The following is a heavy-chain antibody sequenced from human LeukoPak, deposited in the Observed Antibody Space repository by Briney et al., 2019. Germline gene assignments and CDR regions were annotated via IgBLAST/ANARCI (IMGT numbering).Heavy chain of an antibody. V-gene: IGHV3-23*01. CDR1: GFTFSSYA. CDR2: ISGSGGST. D-gene: IGHD3-10*01. Sequence: GGSLRLSCAASGFTFSSYAMSWVRQAPGKGLEWVSAISGSGGSTYYADSVKGRFTISRDHSKNTLYLQMNSLRAEDTAVYYCAKDSHGSGSYYFLDYWGQGTLVTVSS. CDR3: AKDSHGSGSYYFLDY. J-gene: IGHJ4*02.